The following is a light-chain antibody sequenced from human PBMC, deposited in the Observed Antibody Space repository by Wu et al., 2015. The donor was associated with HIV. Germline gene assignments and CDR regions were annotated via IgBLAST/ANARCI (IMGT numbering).Light chain of an antibody. Sequence: YQQKPTGKPRNLPRSSEAVSFSKVGPESRFSGSGSGTEFTLTISSLQPDDFATYYCQQYNSHPYTFGQGTKLEIK. V-gene: IGKV1-5*03. CDR3: QQYNSHPYT. J-gene: IGKJ2*01. CDR2: EAV.